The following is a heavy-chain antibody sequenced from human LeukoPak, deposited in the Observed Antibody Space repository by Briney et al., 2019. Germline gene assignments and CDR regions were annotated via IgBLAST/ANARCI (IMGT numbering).Heavy chain of an antibody. D-gene: IGHD4-17*01. CDR2: IIPISGTA. V-gene: IGHV1-69*05. Sequence: SVKVSCKASGGTFSSYAISWVRQAPGQGLEWMGGIIPISGTANYAQKFQGRVTITTDESTSTAYMELSSLRSEDTAVYYYARVYGDYVGWFDPWGQGTLVTVSS. J-gene: IGHJ5*02. CDR3: ARVYGDYVGWFDP. CDR1: GGTFSSYA.